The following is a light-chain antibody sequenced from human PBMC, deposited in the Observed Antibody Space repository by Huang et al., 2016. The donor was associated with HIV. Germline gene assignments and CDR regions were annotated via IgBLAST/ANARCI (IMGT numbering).Light chain of an antibody. J-gene: IGKJ5*01. CDR3: QQLNSYPFT. CDR1: QGISSY. CDR2: AAS. V-gene: IGKV1-9*01. Sequence: IQLTQSPSSLSASVGDRVTITCRASQGISSYLAWYQQKPGKAPKLLSYAASNLQGGVPSRFSGSGAGTEFTLTISSLQPEDFATYYCQQLNSYPFTFGQGTRLEIK.